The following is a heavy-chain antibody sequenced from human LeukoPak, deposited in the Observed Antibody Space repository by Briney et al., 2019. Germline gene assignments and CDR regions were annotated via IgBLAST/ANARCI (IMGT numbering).Heavy chain of an antibody. Sequence: SETLSLTCTVSGGSISSGGYYWSWIRQHPGKGLEWIGYIYYSGSTYYNPSLKSRVTISVDTSKNQFSLKLSSVTAADTAVYYCARDRELRVPFDYWGQGTLVTVSS. V-gene: IGHV4-31*03. D-gene: IGHD1-26*01. CDR3: ARDRELRVPFDY. CDR1: GGSISSGGYY. J-gene: IGHJ4*02. CDR2: IYYSGST.